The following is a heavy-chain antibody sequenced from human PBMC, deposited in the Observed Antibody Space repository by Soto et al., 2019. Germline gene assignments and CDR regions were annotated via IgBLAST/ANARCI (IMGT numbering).Heavy chain of an antibody. J-gene: IGHJ6*02. Sequence: PGGSLRLSCAASGFTFSNYAMHWVRQAPGKGLEWVAVISYDGSDKYNANSVKGRFTISRDNSKNTLYLEMNSLRAEDTAVYYCAKLPYGAMVREGEPDEYKYYGMDVWGQGTTVTVSS. V-gene: IGHV3-30-3*02. CDR2: ISYDGSDK. D-gene: IGHD3-10*01. CDR1: GFTFSNYA. CDR3: AKLPYGAMVREGEPDEYKYYGMDV.